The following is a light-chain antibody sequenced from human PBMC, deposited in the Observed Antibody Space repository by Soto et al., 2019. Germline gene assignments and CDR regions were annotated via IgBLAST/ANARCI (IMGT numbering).Light chain of an antibody. CDR1: QVITIY. Sequence: DIQMTQSPSSLSASVGDRVTITCQASQVITIYLNWYQQKPGKGPRLLISDASTLATGVTSRFSGSGSGRDFSFTITSLRPEDVATYYCLQFDDLPLTFGGGTTLEIK. J-gene: IGKJ4*01. CDR3: LQFDDLPLT. V-gene: IGKV1-33*01. CDR2: DAS.